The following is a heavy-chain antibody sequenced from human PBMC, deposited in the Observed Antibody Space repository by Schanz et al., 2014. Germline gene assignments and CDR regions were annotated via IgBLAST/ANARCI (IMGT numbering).Heavy chain of an antibody. CDR1: GFSFTTYA. CDR2: ISSGGGST. J-gene: IGHJ3*02. CDR3: AKGRFGELSAFDI. V-gene: IGHV3-23*01. D-gene: IGHD3-10*01. Sequence: EVQLLEPGGGLVQPGGSLRLSCASSGFSFTTYAMSWVRQAPGKGLEWVSSISSGGGSTYYADSVKGRFTISRDNSKNTLYLQMKSLRAEDTAVYYCAKGRFGELSAFDIWGQGTMVTVSS.